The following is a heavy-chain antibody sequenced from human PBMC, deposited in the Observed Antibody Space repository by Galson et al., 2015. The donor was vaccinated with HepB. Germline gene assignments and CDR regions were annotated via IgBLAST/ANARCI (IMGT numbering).Heavy chain of an antibody. D-gene: IGHD3-16*02. CDR1: GYTLTELS. CDR3: ATFYDYVWGSYRYLDAFDI. J-gene: IGHJ3*02. CDR2: FDPEDDET. Sequence: SVKVSCKVSGYTLTELSMHWVRQAPGKGLEWMGGFDPEDDETIYAQKFQGRVTMTEDTSTDTAYMELSSLRSEDTAVYYRATFYDYVWGSYRYLDAFDIWGQGTMVTVSS. V-gene: IGHV1-24*01.